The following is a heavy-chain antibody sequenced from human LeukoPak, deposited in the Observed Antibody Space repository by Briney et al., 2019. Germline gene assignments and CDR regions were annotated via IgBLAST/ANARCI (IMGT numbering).Heavy chain of an antibody. J-gene: IGHJ4*02. CDR1: GYTFTSYG. Sequence: ASVKVSCKASGYTFTSYGISWVRQAPGQGLEWMGWINAYNGNTNYAQKLQGRVTMTTDTSTSTAYMELSSLRSEDTAVYYCARDVCSGGSCYWFWGQGTLVTVSS. CDR3: ARDVCSGGSCYWF. V-gene: IGHV1-18*01. D-gene: IGHD2-15*01. CDR2: INAYNGNT.